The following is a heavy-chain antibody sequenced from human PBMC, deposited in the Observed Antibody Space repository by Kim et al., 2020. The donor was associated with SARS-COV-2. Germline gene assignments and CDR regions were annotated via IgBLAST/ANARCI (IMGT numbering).Heavy chain of an antibody. V-gene: IGHV3-7*01. CDR3: VRGFDGKYGLDV. Sequence: GGSLRLSCAASGFNYNIYWTSWVRQAPGKGLEWVANIHQDGREEYHVDSVKGRFTISRDNARNSLYLQMDSLRAEDTAVYYCVRGFDGKYGLDVWGQGTTVTVSS. CDR2: IHQDGREE. J-gene: IGHJ6*02. CDR1: GFNYNIYW.